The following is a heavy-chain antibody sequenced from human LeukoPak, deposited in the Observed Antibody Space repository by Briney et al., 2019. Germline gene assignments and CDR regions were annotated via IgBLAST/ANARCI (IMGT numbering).Heavy chain of an antibody. CDR3: AKAAYGGKNWFDP. J-gene: IGHJ5*02. CDR2: IKQDGSEK. V-gene: IGHV3-7*01. D-gene: IGHD4-23*01. Sequence: GGSLRLSCAASGFTFSSYWMSWVRQAPGKGLEWVANIKQDGSEKYYVDSVKGRFTISRDNAKNSLYLQMNSLRAEDTAVYYCAKAAYGGKNWFDPWGQGTLVTVSS. CDR1: GFTFSSYW.